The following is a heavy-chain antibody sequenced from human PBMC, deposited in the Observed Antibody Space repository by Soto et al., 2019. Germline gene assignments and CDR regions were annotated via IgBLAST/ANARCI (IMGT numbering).Heavy chain of an antibody. V-gene: IGHV4-30-2*01. J-gene: IGHJ4*02. CDR2: IYHSGST. Sequence: SETLSLTCTVSGGSISSGGYSWSWIRQPPGKGLECIGYIYHSGSTYYNPSLKSRVTISVDRSKNQFSLKLSSVTAADTAVYYCARVRGFRFVSWYYFDYWGQGTMGTVSS. CDR1: GGSISSGGYS. D-gene: IGHD3-3*01. CDR3: ARVRGFRFVSWYYFDY.